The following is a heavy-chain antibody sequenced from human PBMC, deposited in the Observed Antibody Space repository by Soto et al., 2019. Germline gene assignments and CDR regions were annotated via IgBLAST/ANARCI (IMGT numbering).Heavy chain of an antibody. CDR2: IYHSGST. D-gene: IGHD3-16*01. Sequence: QVQLQESGPGLVKPSGTLSLTCAVSGGSISSSNWWSWVRQPPGKGLEWIGEIYHSGSTNYNPSLKGRVTKSVDKSKDQFSLKLSSVTAADTAVYYCATPGGNYYYYGMDVWGQGTTVTVSS. V-gene: IGHV4-4*02. CDR3: ATPGGNYYYYGMDV. CDR1: GGSISSSNW. J-gene: IGHJ6*02.